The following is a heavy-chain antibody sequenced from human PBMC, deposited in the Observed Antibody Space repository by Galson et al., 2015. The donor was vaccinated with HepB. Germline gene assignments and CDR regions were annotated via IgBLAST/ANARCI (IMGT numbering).Heavy chain of an antibody. D-gene: IGHD2-2*01. CDR2: FYYTGYT. V-gene: IGHV4-39*01. J-gene: IGHJ4*02. CDR1: GGSISSSSYY. Sequence: QVQLQESGPGLVKPSQTLSLTCTVSGGSISSSSYYWGWLRQPPGKGLEWIGSFYYTGYTHYNPSLKSRVTISGDTSKNQFSLKLNSVTAADTAVYYCARHESESKTYAADNWGQGTLVTVSS. CDR3: ARHESESKTYAADN.